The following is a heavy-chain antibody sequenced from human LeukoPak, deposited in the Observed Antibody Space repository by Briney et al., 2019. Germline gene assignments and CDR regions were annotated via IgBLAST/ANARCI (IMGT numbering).Heavy chain of an antibody. Sequence: SVKVSCKASGGTFSSYAISWVRQAPGQGLEWMGGIIPIFGTANYAQKFQGRVTITADESTSTAYMELRSLRSEDTAVYYCARDRGSYGSGSYPLDYWGQGTLVTVSS. V-gene: IGHV1-69*13. CDR2: IIPIFGTA. CDR3: ARDRGSYGSGSYPLDY. J-gene: IGHJ4*02. CDR1: GGTFSSYA. D-gene: IGHD3-10*01.